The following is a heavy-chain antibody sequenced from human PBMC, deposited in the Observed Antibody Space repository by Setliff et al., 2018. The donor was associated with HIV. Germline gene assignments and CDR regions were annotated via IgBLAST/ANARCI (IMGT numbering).Heavy chain of an antibody. Sequence: PGGSLRPSCAASGFTFSTYSMNWVRQSPGKGLEWLASITYGSNFINYADSVKGRFTISRDNAKNTVYLQMNSLRAEDTAVYYCARVFRGADDHTGPFDYWGQGTLVTVPQ. CDR3: ARVFRGADDHTGPFDY. D-gene: IGHD2-8*02. CDR2: ITYGSNFI. V-gene: IGHV3-21*01. J-gene: IGHJ4*02. CDR1: GFTFSTYS.